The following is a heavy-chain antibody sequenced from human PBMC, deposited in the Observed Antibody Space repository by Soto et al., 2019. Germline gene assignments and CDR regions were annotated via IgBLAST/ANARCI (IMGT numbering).Heavy chain of an antibody. D-gene: IGHD2-21*02. J-gene: IGHJ6*02. CDR3: AHSRCGGDCLQSYSSHYYYGMDV. Sequence: QITLKESGPTLVRPTQTLTLTCTFSGFSLSTSGVGVGWIRQPPGKALEWLALIYWDDDKRYSPSLKSRLTITQDTSKNQVVITMTIMDPVDTATYYCAHSRCGGDCLQSYSSHYYYGMDVWGQGTTVTVSS. CDR1: GFSLSTSGVG. V-gene: IGHV2-5*02. CDR2: IYWDDDK.